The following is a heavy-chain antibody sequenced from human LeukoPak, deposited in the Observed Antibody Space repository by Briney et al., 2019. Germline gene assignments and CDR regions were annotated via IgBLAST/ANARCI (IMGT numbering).Heavy chain of an antibody. D-gene: IGHD6-13*01. CDR1: GGSISSSSYY. CDR3: ARVQQQLVDY. CDR2: IFYSGST. Sequence: SETLSLTCTVSGGSISSSSYYWGWIRQPPGKGLEWIGSIFYSGSTYYNPSLKSRVTVSLDTSNNQFSLKLSSVTAADTAVYYCARVQQQLVDYWGQGTLVTVSS. V-gene: IGHV4-39*07. J-gene: IGHJ4*02.